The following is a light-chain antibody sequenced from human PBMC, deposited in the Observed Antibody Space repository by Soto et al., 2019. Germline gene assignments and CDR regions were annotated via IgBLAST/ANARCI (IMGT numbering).Light chain of an antibody. V-gene: IGLV2-14*01. CDR1: SSDVGAYNY. CDR2: GVT. J-gene: IGLJ1*01. Sequence: QSALSQPPSVSVSPGQSITISCTGTSSDVGAYNYVSWYQQYPGKAPKLMIYGVTNRPSGVSNRFSGSKTGNTASLTISGLQAEDEADYYCFSHRGGDSHVFGTGTKVTVL. CDR3: FSHRGGDSHV.